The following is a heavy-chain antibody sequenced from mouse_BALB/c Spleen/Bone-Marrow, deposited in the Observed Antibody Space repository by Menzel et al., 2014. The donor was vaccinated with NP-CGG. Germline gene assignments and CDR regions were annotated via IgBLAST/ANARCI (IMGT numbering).Heavy chain of an antibody. V-gene: IGHV4-1*02. Sequence: EVQRVESGGGLVQPGRSLKISCAASGFDFSGFWMGWVRLAPGKGLEWIGEINPDSSTINYTPSLKDRFIISRDNAKNTLYLQMSKVGSEDTALYYCARLGYYGGFAYWGQRTLVTVSA. CDR1: GFDFSGFW. CDR3: ARLGYYGGFAY. D-gene: IGHD2-3*01. J-gene: IGHJ3*01. CDR2: INPDSSTI.